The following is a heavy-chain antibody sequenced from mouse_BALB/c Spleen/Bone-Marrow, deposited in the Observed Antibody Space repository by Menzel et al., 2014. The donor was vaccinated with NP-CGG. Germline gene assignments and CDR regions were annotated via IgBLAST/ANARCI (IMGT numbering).Heavy chain of an antibody. D-gene: IGHD1-1*01. CDR2: IRSKINKYAT. J-gene: IGHJ4*01. CDR3: VGENYYPYAMDY. CDR1: GLTLNTYA. V-gene: IGHV10-3*03. Sequence: EVQLVESGGGMVQPKGSLKLSCAASGLTLNTYAMHWVCQAPGKGLEWVARIRSKINKYATYYADSVKDRFTISRDDSQNMLYLQMNNLKTEDTGMYYCVGENYYPYAMDYWVKEPQSPSPQ.